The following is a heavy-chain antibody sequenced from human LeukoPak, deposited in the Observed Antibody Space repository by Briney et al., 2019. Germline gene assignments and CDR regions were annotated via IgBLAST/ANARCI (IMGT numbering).Heavy chain of an antibody. J-gene: IGHJ4*02. Sequence: GGSLRLSCAASGFTFSGSAMHWVRQASGKGLEWVGRIRSKANSYATAYAASVKGRFTISRDDSKNTAYLQMNSLKTEDTAVYYCTRPDYYDSSGYYGLGYWGQGTLVTVSS. V-gene: IGHV3-73*01. CDR3: TRPDYYDSSGYYGLGY. CDR2: IRSKANSYAT. CDR1: GFTFSGSA. D-gene: IGHD3-22*01.